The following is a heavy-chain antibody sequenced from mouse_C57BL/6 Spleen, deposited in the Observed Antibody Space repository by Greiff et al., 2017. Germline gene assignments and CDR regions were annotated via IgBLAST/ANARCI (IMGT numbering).Heavy chain of an antibody. D-gene: IGHD2-12*01. CDR3: ARDYTVYFDY. Sequence: EVKLVESGGGLVKPGGSLKLSCAASGFTFSDYGMHWVRQAPEKGLEWVAYISSGSSTIYYADTVKGRFTISRDNAKNTLFLQMTSLRSEDTAMYYCARDYTVYFDYWGQGTTLTVSS. CDR2: ISSGSSTI. J-gene: IGHJ2*01. V-gene: IGHV5-17*01. CDR1: GFTFSDYG.